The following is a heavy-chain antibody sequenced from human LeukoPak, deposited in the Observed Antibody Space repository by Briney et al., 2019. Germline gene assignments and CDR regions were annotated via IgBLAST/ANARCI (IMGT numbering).Heavy chain of an antibody. CDR1: GFTFSNYW. J-gene: IGHJ4*02. V-gene: IGHV3-74*01. CDR2: LQSDGIST. Sequence: PGGSLRLSCAVSGFTFSNYWMHWVRQTPGKGLVWVSCLQSDGISTRYADSVKGRFTISRDNAKNTLYLQMNSLRAEDTAVYYCARVRYSYGYDRWGQGTLVTVSS. D-gene: IGHD5-18*01. CDR3: ARVRYSYGYDR.